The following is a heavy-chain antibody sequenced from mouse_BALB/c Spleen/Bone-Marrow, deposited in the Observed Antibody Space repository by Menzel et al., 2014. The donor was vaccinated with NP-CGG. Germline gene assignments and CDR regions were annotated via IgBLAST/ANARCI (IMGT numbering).Heavy chain of an antibody. J-gene: IGHJ1*01. CDR3: ARFYYYGSSYFDV. V-gene: IGHV5-4*02. CDR2: ISDGGSYT. Sequence: EVELVESGGGLVKPGGSLKLSCAASGFTFSDYYMYWVRPTLEKRLEWVATISDGGSYTYYPDSVKGQFTISRDNAKNNLYLQMSSLKSEDTAMYYCARFYYYGSSYFDVWGAGTTVTVSS. D-gene: IGHD1-1*01. CDR1: GFTFSDYY.